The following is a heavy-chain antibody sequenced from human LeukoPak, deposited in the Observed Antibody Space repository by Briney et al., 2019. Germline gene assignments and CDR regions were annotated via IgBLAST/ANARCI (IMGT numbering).Heavy chain of an antibody. CDR1: GFTFSSYE. V-gene: IGHV3-48*03. CDR2: ISSSGSTI. J-gene: IGHJ4*02. CDR3: ARDTPPYYDYVWGSQGVFDY. Sequence: TGGSLRLSCAASGFTFSSYEMNWVRQAPGKGLEWVSYISSSGSTIYYADSVKGRFTISRDNAKNSLYLQMNSLRAEDTAVYYCARDTPPYYDYVWGSQGVFDYWGQGTLVTVSS. D-gene: IGHD3-16*01.